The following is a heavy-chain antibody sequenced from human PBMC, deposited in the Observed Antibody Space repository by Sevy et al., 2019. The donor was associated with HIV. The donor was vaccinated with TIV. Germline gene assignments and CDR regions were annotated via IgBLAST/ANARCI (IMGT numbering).Heavy chain of an antibody. D-gene: IGHD4-17*01. CDR3: ARDLPPSATTVAHFDY. CDR1: GFIFKSYE. V-gene: IGHV3-48*03. CDR2: ISNSGSTI. Sequence: GGSLRLSCAASGFIFKSYEMNWVRQAPGKGLEWVSYISNSGSTIFFSDSVKGRFTISRDNTKNSVYLKMNSLRAEETAVYYCARDLPPSATTVAHFDYWGRGTLVTVSS. J-gene: IGHJ4*02.